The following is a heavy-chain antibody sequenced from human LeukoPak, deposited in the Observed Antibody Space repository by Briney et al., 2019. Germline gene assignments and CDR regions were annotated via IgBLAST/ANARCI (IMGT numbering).Heavy chain of an antibody. V-gene: IGHV1-69*04. J-gene: IGHJ6*02. Sequence: ASVKVSCKASGGTFSSYAISWVRQAPGQGLEWMGRIIPILGIANYAQKFQGRVTITADKSTSTAYMELSSLRSEDTAVYYCARIRYFDWLLQGQYGMGVWGQGTTVTVSS. D-gene: IGHD3-9*01. CDR1: GGTFSSYA. CDR3: ARIRYFDWLLQGQYGMGV. CDR2: IIPILGIA.